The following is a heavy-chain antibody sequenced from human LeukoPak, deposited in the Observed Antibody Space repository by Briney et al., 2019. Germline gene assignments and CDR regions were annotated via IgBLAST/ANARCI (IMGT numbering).Heavy chain of an antibody. V-gene: IGHV3-69-1*01. CDR2: ISSSSTI. J-gene: IGHJ4*02. CDR1: GFTVSSNY. CDR3: ARAADYFDY. Sequence: GGSLRLSCAASGFTVSSNYMSWVRQAPGKGLEWVSYISSSSTIYYADSVKGRFTISRDNAKNSLYLQMNSLRAEDTAVYYCARAADYFDYWGQGTLVTVSS.